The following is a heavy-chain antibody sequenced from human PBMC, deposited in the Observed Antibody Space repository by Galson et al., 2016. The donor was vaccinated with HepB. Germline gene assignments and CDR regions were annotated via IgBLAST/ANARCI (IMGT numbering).Heavy chain of an antibody. CDR2: ISFDGSDQ. Sequence: SLRLSCAASGIIFSSFGMHWVRQAPGKGLEWVAVISFDGSDQNYVGSVKGRFTVFRDNSKNTLYLQMNSLRPDDTAVYYCAKDLYVEAAGNAFDVWGRGTLVTVSS. CDR3: AKDLYVEAAGNAFDV. V-gene: IGHV3-30*18. D-gene: IGHD6-13*01. CDR1: GIIFSSFG. J-gene: IGHJ3*01.